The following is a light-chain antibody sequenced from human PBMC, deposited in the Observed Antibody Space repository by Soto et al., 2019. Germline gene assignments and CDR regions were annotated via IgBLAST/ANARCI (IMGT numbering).Light chain of an antibody. CDR2: EVS. CDR3: SSYSGSNNNV. CDR1: SSDVGGYNY. V-gene: IGLV2-8*01. Sequence: QSALTQPPSASGSPGQSVTISCTGTSSDVGGYNYVSWYQQHPGKAPKLMIYEVSKRPSGVPDRFSGSKSGNTASLTVSGLQAEVEADYYYSSYSGSNNNVFGTGTKLTVL. J-gene: IGLJ1*01.